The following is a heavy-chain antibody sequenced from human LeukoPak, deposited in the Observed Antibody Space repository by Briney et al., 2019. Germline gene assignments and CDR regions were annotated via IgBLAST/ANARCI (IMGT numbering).Heavy chain of an antibody. CDR3: ARELTVVGATSDAFDI. CDR1: GFTFSSYS. Sequence: PGGSLRLSCAASGFTFSSYSMNWVRQAPGKGLEWVSSISSSSSYIYYADSVKGRFTISRDNAKNSLYLQMNSLRAEDTAVYYCARELTVVGATSDAFDIWGQGTMVTVSS. CDR2: ISSSSSYI. D-gene: IGHD1-26*01. V-gene: IGHV3-21*01. J-gene: IGHJ3*02.